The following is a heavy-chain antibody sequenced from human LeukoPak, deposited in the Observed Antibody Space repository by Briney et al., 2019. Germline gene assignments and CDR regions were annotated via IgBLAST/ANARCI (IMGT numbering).Heavy chain of an antibody. J-gene: IGHJ4*02. CDR1: GFTFSTYSM. CDR2: IYHSGST. CDR3: ARVRSHSSSWYRGFDY. V-gene: IGHV4-4*02. D-gene: IGHD6-13*01. Sequence: GSLRLSCAASGFTFSTYSMNWVRQPPGKGLEWIGEIYHSGSTNYNPSLKSRVTISVDKSKNQFSLKLSSVTAADTAVYYCARVRSHSSSWYRGFDYWGQGTLVTVSS.